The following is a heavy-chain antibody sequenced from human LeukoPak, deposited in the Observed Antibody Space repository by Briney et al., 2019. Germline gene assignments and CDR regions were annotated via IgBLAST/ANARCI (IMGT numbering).Heavy chain of an antibody. J-gene: IGHJ4*02. CDR2: IKPASGST. Sequence: GASVKVSCKASGYTFTPKYIHWGGPAPGQGRELLGIIKPASGSTRYAQKFQGRVTLTRDTSATTVYMELSGLRSEDTAVYYCARGFGRYCNGGTCYPTGVDYWGQGTLVTVSS. CDR1: GYTFTPKY. D-gene: IGHD2-15*01. CDR3: ARGFGRYCNGGTCYPTGVDY. V-gene: IGHV1-46*01.